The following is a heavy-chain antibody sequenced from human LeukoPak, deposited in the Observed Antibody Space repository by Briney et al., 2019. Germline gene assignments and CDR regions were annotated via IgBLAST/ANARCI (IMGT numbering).Heavy chain of an antibody. V-gene: IGHV3-30*18. CDR2: ISYDGSNK. CDR3: AKEGAHYYDSISGFDP. Sequence: GGSLRLSCAASGFTFSSYGMHWVRQAPGKGLEWVAVISYDGSNKYYADSVKGRFTISRDNSKNTLYLQMNSLRAEDTAVYYCAKEGAHYYDSISGFDPWGQGTLVTVSS. CDR1: GFTFSSYG. D-gene: IGHD3-22*01. J-gene: IGHJ5*02.